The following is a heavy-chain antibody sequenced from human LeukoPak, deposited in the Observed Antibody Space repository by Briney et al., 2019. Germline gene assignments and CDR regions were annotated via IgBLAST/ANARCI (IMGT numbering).Heavy chain of an antibody. Sequence: SVKVSCKASGFTFTSSAMQWVRQARGQRLEWIGWIVVGSDNTNYAQKFQERVTITRDMSTSTAYMELSSLRSEDTAVYYCAAYNWNPAGFDPWGQGTLVTVSS. CDR1: GFTFTSSA. V-gene: IGHV1-58*02. D-gene: IGHD1-20*01. J-gene: IGHJ5*02. CDR2: IVVGSDNT. CDR3: AAYNWNPAGFDP.